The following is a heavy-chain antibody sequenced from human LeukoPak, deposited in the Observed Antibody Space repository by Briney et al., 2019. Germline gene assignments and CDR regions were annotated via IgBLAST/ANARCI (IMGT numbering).Heavy chain of an antibody. CDR3: ARISRGPLIGYDSDAFDI. J-gene: IGHJ3*02. V-gene: IGHV4-59*01. Sequence: PSETLSLTCEVSGVSMNRYYWSWIRQSPGMGLEWLGYIYYSGTTNYNPSLKGRVTMSLDTSKNYVCLNLTSMTAADTAVYFCARISRGPLIGYDSDAFDIWGQGTMVTVSS. D-gene: IGHD5-12*01. CDR2: IYYSGTT. CDR1: GVSMNRYY.